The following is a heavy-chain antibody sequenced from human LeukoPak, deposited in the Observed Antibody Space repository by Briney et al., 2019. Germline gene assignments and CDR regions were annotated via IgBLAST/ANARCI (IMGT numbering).Heavy chain of an antibody. CDR3: ARDNNGWAWDY. CDR1: GYTFTRHS. Sequence: GASAKVSCKTSGYTFTRHSMHWVRQAPGQGLEWMGIINPNGGRTTYAQKIQGRVTMTRDMSTGTMYMEMSSLSSEDTAVCYCARDNNGWAWDYWGQGTLVTVPS. J-gene: IGHJ4*02. D-gene: IGHD6-19*01. CDR2: INPNGGRT. V-gene: IGHV1-46*01.